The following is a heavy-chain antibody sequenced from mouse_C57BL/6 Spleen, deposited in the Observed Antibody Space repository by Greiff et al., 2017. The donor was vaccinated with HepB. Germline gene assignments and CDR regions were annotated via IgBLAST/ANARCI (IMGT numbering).Heavy chain of an antibody. D-gene: IGHD1-1*01. Sequence: QVQLQQSGPELVKPGASVKISCKASGYSFTSYYIHWVKQRPGQGLEWIGWIYPGSGNTKYNEKFKGKATLTADTSSSTAYMQLSSLTSEDSAVYYCARGYYGSSYGRYFDVWGTGTTVTVSS. V-gene: IGHV1-66*01. J-gene: IGHJ1*03. CDR2: IYPGSGNT. CDR3: ARGYYGSSYGRYFDV. CDR1: GYSFTSYY.